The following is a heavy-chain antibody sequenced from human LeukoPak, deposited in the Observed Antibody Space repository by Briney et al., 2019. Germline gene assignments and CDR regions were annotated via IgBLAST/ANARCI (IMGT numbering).Heavy chain of an antibody. CDR3: ARDKNDSGGYYYGY. Sequence: GGSLRLSCAASGFTFSSYSMNWVRQAPGKGLEWASYISSSSTTIYYADSVKGRFTISRDNAKNSLYLQMNSLRAEDTAVYYCARDKNDSGGYYYGYWGQGTLVTVSS. V-gene: IGHV3-48*01. CDR1: GFTFSSYS. J-gene: IGHJ4*02. D-gene: IGHD3-22*01. CDR2: ISSSSTTI.